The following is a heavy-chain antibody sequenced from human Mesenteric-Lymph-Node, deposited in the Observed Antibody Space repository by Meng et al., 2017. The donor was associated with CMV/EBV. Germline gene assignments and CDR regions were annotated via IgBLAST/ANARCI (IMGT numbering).Heavy chain of an antibody. CDR2: ISWNSHSI. Sequence: SLKISCAASGFTYDNYGLHWVRQAPGKGLEWVSSISWNSHSIVYADSVKGRFTISRDNAQNSMYLQMNSLRTEDTAVYYCVRDFGSGSYYRWNYFDYWGQGTPVTVSS. V-gene: IGHV3-9*01. D-gene: IGHD3-10*01. CDR1: GFTYDNYG. J-gene: IGHJ4*02. CDR3: VRDFGSGSYYRWNYFDY.